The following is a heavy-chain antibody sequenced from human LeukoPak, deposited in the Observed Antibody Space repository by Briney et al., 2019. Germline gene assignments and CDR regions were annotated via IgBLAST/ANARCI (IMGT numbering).Heavy chain of an antibody. D-gene: IGHD3-10*01. J-gene: IGHJ5*02. CDR3: ARDRTYYGSGSSQFDP. Sequence: GRALTVSLASSGCTFSSYPMHGVRQAPGKGLDGVAVISYDGSNKYYADYVKGRFTLYSDKYKNTLYLQMNSLTAEERAVYYCARDRTYYGSGSSQFDPWGQGTLVTASS. CDR1: GCTFSSYP. CDR2: ISYDGSNK. V-gene: IGHV3-30*04.